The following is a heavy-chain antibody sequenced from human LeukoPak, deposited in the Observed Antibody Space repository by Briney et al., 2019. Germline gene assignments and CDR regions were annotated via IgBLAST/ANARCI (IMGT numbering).Heavy chain of an antibody. V-gene: IGHV1-69*13. CDR2: IIPIFGTA. D-gene: IGHD5-12*01. CDR1: GGTFSSYA. J-gene: IGHJ3*02. Sequence: SVKVSCKASGGTFSSYAISWVRQAPGQGLEWMGGIIPIFGTANYAQKFQGRVTITADESTSTAYMELSSLRSEDTAVYYCGCMGYSGYERRGAFDIWGQGTMVTVSS. CDR3: GCMGYSGYERRGAFDI.